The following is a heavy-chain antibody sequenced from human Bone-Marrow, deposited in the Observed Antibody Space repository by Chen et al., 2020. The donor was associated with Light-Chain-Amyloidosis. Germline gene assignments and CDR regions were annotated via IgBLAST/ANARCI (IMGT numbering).Heavy chain of an antibody. CDR1: GFTFSSYA. J-gene: IGHJ4*02. CDR2: IICSGGST. Sequence: EVQLLESGGGLVQPGGSLRLFCAASGFTFSSYAMSWVRQAPGKGLEWVSAIICSGGSTYYADSVKGRFTISRDNSKNTLYLQMNSLRAEDTAVYYCAKEGSIVGAPSDYWGQGTLVTVSS. CDR3: AKEGSIVGAPSDY. D-gene: IGHD1-26*01. V-gene: IGHV3-23*01.